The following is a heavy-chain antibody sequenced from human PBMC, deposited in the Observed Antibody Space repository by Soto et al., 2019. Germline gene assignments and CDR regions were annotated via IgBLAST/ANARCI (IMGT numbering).Heavy chain of an antibody. CDR1: GFILSDCA. V-gene: IGHV3-48*01. D-gene: IGHD7-27*01. Sequence: PGVPLRLSCATSGFILSDCAMNWVRQAPGKGLEWVSYISSSSSVIDYADSVKGRFTVSRDNARNSLYLQMNSLRAEDTAVYYCARDLSWGSNWYYYMDVWGKGTTVTVSS. CDR3: ARDLSWGSNWYYYMDV. J-gene: IGHJ6*03. CDR2: ISSSSSVI.